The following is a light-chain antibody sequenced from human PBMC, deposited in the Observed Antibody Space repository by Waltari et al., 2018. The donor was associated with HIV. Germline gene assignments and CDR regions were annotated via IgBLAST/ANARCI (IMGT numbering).Light chain of an antibody. J-gene: IGLJ2*01. V-gene: IGLV1-40*01. CDR3: SSYTSSSTLDVI. Sequence: QSVLTQPPSVSGAPGQRVTISCTGSSSNIGANSDVHWYQQHPGRAPKLLIYKVKNRPSGVSSRFSGSKSGNTASLTISGLQPEDEAHYYCSSYTSSSTLDVIFGGGTKLTVL. CDR2: KVK. CDR1: SSNIGANSD.